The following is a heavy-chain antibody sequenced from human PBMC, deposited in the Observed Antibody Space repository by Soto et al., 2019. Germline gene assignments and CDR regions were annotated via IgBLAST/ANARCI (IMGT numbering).Heavy chain of an antibody. Sequence: PVGSLRLSCAASGFSSSSYAMHWVRQAPGKGLEWVAVIPNDGNNKYYAESVKGRFTISRDNSKNTLYLQMNSLRAEDTAVYYCARDTSGSGYSGPWGQGTLVTVSS. CDR3: ARDTSGSGYSGP. J-gene: IGHJ5*02. CDR2: IPNDGNNK. CDR1: GFSSSSYA. D-gene: IGHD3-22*01. V-gene: IGHV3-30-3*01.